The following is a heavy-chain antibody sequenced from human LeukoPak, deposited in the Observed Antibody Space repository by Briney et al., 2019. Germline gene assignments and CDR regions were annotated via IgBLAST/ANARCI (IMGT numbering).Heavy chain of an antibody. D-gene: IGHD5-12*01. V-gene: IGHV3-7*01. CDR1: GFTFSSNW. CDR2: IKEDGSEK. J-gene: IGHJ4*02. CDR3: ARGSGYDFFDY. Sequence: GGSLRLSCAASGFTFSSNWISWVRQAPGKGLEWVANIKEDGSEKYYVDSVKGRFTISRDNAKNSLYLQMNSLRAEDTAVYYCARGSGYDFFDYWGQGTLVTVSS.